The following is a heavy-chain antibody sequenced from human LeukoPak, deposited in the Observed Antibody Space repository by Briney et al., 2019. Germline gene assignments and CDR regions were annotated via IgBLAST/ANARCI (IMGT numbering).Heavy chain of an antibody. CDR3: ARNRLVTPADAFDI. Sequence: SETLSLTCTVSGDSISSSSYYWGWIRQPPGKGPEWLGSIYYSGNTYYNPSLKSRVTISIDTSKKQISLKLSSVTAADTAVYYCARNRLVTPADAFDIWGPGTMVTVSS. CDR1: GDSISSSSYY. CDR2: IYYSGNT. V-gene: IGHV4-39*07. D-gene: IGHD4-23*01. J-gene: IGHJ3*02.